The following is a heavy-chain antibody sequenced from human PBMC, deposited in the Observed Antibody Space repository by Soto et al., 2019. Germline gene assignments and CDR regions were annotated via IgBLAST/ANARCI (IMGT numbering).Heavy chain of an antibody. Sequence: EVQLVEAGGGIDQPGGSLGLSCADSGFSFSSYWMHWVRQGPGKGLVWVSRINTDGSSTNYADSVKGRFTISRDNAKNTVYLQMNSLRAEDTAVSYCARSPGVYYIDWGQGTMVTVSS. J-gene: IGHJ3*01. CDR3: ARSPGVYYID. CDR2: INTDGSST. CDR1: GFSFSSYW. V-gene: IGHV3-74*01. D-gene: IGHD2-8*01.